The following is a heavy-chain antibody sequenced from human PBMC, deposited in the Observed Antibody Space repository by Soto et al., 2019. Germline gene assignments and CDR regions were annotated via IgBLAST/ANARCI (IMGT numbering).Heavy chain of an antibody. V-gene: IGHV3-21*01. CDR3: AKDRRGYSYGSLDV. D-gene: IGHD5-18*01. CDR2: ISSSSSYI. Sequence: GGSLRLSCAASGFTFSSYSMNWVRQAPGKGLEWVSSISSSSSYIYYADSMKGRFTISRDNAKNTLYLQMNSLRAEDTAVYYCAKDRRGYSYGSLDVWGQGTTVTVSS. CDR1: GFTFSSYS. J-gene: IGHJ6*02.